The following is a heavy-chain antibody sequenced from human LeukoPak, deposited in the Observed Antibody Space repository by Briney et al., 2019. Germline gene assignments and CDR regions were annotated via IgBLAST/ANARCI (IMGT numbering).Heavy chain of an antibody. CDR3: ARLGPLGLPFDY. Sequence: PSETLSLTCTVSGGSISSSSYYWGWIRQPPGKGLEWIGSIYYSGSTYYNPSLKSRVTISVDTSKNQFSLKLSSVTAADTAVYYCARLGPLGLPFDYWGQGTLVTVSS. J-gene: IGHJ4*02. CDR1: GGSISSSSYY. V-gene: IGHV4-39*01. CDR2: IYYSGST. D-gene: IGHD5/OR15-5a*01.